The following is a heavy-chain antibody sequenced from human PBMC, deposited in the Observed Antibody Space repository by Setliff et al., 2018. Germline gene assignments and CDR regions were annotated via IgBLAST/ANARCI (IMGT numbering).Heavy chain of an antibody. Sequence: ASVKVSCKASGYTFTTYTMNWVRQAPGQGLEWMGMINPGGGSTTYAQKFQGRVTMTTDTSTTTAYMEVRSLRSDDTAVYYCARDRKEIVVKPPAASLDYWGQGTQVTVSS. D-gene: IGHD2-2*01. V-gene: IGHV1-46*01. CDR3: ARDRKEIVVKPPAASLDY. CDR2: INPGGGST. J-gene: IGHJ4*02. CDR1: GYTFTTYT.